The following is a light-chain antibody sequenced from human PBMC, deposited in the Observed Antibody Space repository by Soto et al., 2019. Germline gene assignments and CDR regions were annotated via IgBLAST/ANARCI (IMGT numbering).Light chain of an antibody. V-gene: IGKV3-20*01. CDR3: QQCGSSPWT. Sequence: EIVLTQSPGTLSLSPGERATLSCRASQSVSSTYLAWYQQKPGQAPRLLIYGASSRATGIPDRFSGGGSGTVFTLTISRVEPEDFAVYYCQQCGSSPWTFGQGTKVEIK. CDR2: GAS. CDR1: QSVSSTY. J-gene: IGKJ1*01.